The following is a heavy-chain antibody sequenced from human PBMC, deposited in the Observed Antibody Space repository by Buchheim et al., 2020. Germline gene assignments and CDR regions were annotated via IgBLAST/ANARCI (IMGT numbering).Heavy chain of an antibody. V-gene: IGHV4-39*07. CDR2: VYYNGRT. CDR3: ARDSAWFGELSPFDF. Sequence: QLQLQESGPGLVKPSETLSLTCTVSGGSVSSRRYYWGWIRQPPGKGLEWIGSVYYNGRTFYNATLTSRLTISRDTSKNHFSLKLSSVTAADTAVYYCARDSAWFGELSPFDFWGQGTL. D-gene: IGHD3-10*01. J-gene: IGHJ4*02. CDR1: GGSVSSRRYY.